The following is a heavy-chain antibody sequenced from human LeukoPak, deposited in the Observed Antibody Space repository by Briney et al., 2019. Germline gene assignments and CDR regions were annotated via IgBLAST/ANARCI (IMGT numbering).Heavy chain of an antibody. Sequence: QAGRSLRLSCAASGFTFSSYWISWVRQAPGKGLEWVANIKQDGSEKHYVDSVKGRFTISRDNAKNSLYLQMNSLRAEDTAVYYCARDFGGNTDYGMDVWGQGTTVTVSS. J-gene: IGHJ6*02. CDR1: GFTFSSYW. V-gene: IGHV3-7*03. D-gene: IGHD1/OR15-1a*01. CDR3: ARDFGGNTDYGMDV. CDR2: IKQDGSEK.